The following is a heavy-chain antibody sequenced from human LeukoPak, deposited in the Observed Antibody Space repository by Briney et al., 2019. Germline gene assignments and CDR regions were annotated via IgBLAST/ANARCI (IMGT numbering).Heavy chain of an antibody. CDR2: IIPIFGTA. J-gene: IGHJ3*02. CDR1: GGTFSSYA. D-gene: IGHD6-6*01. CDR3: ARDGRVEYSSSWWAFDI. V-gene: IGHV1-69*05. Sequence: GASVKVSCKASGGTFSSYAISWVRQAPGQGLEWMGRIIPIFGTANYAQKFQGRVTITTDESTSTAYMELSSLRSEDTAVYYCARDGRVEYSSSWWAFDIWGQGTMVTVSS.